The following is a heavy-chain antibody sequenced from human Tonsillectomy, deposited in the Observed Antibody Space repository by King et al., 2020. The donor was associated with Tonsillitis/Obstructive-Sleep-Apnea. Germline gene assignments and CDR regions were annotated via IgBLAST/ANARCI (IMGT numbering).Heavy chain of an antibody. CDR3: ATDGTGTTPPINYYMDV. CDR1: GYTFTSYG. CDR2: ISGDSGNT. D-gene: IGHD4-11*01. V-gene: IGHV1-18*01. J-gene: IGHJ6*03. Sequence: QLVQSGAEVKKPGASVRVSCKASGYTFTSYGISWVRQAPGQGLEWVGWISGDSGNTNYAQKLQGRVTMTTDTSTNTAYMELRSLRSDDTAVYYCATDGTGTTPPINYYMDVWGKGTTVTVSS.